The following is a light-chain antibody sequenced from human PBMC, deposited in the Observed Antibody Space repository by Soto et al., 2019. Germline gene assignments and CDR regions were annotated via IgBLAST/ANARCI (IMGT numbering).Light chain of an antibody. J-gene: IGKJ2*01. CDR1: QSVGNN. Sequence: EIVMTQSPATLSVSPGERVTLSCRASQSVGNNLAWYQQKTGQVPRPLIHGASTRATGIPARFSGSGSGTEFTLTISSLQSEDFAVYYCQQCDNWPRTFGQGTKLEIK. CDR2: GAS. V-gene: IGKV3-15*01. CDR3: QQCDNWPRT.